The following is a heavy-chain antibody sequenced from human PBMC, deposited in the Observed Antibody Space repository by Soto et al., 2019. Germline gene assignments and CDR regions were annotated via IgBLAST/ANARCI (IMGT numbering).Heavy chain of an antibody. D-gene: IGHD4-4*01. Sequence: SETLSLTFTVSEGSMRGYYWSWIRQPPGKGLEWIGYFHYTGISNYNSSLKSRVTMSLDTSKNQFSLKLSSVSAADTAIYYCARGASKWQYLDYWGQGALVTVS. J-gene: IGHJ4*02. CDR1: EGSMRGYY. CDR2: FHYTGIS. V-gene: IGHV4-59*01. CDR3: ARGASKWQYLDY.